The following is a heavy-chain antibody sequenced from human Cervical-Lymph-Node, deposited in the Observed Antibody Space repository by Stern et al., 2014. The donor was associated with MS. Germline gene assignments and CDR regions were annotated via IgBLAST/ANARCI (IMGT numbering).Heavy chain of an antibody. V-gene: IGHV1-69*01. J-gene: IGHJ6*02. Sequence: VHLVESGAELKKPGSSVKVSCKASGGTFSSYAISWVRQAPGQGLEWMGGIIPIFGTANYAQKFQDRVTITADESTSTAYMELSSLRSEDTAVYYCSWWRGDYYYYGMDVWGQGTTVTVSS. CDR2: IIPIFGTA. CDR1: GGTFSSYA. CDR3: SWWRGDYYYYGMDV. D-gene: IGHD2-15*01.